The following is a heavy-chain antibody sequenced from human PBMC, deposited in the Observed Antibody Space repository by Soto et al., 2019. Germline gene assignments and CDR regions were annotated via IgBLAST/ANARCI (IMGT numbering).Heavy chain of an antibody. CDR2: IYYSGST. CDR1: GGSISSGGYY. J-gene: IGHJ6*02. D-gene: IGHD5-18*01. CDR3: ATRITDTAMVNHGMDV. V-gene: IGHV4-31*03. Sequence: QVQLQESGPGLVKPSQTLSLTCTVSGGSISSGGYYWSWIRQHPGKGLEWIGYIYYSGSTYYNPSLKSRVTISXXTXKXPFSLKLSSVTAADTAVYYCATRITDTAMVNHGMDVWGQGTTVTVSS.